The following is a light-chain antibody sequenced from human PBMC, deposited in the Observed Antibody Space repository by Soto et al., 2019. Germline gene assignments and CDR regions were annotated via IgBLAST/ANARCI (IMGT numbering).Light chain of an antibody. Sequence: DIQMTQSPSTLSASVGDRVTISCRASQNVYTWLAWYQQKPGKAPKFLIYKASVLETGVPSRFSGNGSGTEFTLTISSLQPDDFATYYCQQLNSYPRTFGQGTRLEI. V-gene: IGKV1-5*03. CDR1: QNVYTW. CDR3: QQLNSYPRT. J-gene: IGKJ5*01. CDR2: KAS.